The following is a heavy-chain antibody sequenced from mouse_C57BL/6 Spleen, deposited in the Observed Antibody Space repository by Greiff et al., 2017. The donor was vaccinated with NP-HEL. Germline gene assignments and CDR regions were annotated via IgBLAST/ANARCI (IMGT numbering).Heavy chain of an antibody. J-gene: IGHJ3*01. V-gene: IGHV2-9*01. Sequence: VHLVESGPGLVAPSPSLSIPCTVSGFSLTSYGVDWVRQPPGKGLEWLGVIWGGGSTNYNSALMSRLSISKDNSKSQVFLKMNSRQTDDTAMYDCAKHAAGTPFAYWGQGTLVTVSA. D-gene: IGHD4-1*01. CDR2: IWGGGST. CDR1: GFSLTSYG. CDR3: AKHAAGTPFAY.